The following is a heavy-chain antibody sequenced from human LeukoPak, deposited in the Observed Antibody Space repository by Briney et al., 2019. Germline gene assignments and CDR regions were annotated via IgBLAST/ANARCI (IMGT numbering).Heavy chain of an antibody. D-gene: IGHD5-12*01. J-gene: IGHJ4*02. V-gene: IGHV4-39*01. CDR2: IYYGRTT. CDR1: TDSISSSSHH. CDR3: VRHDGRGGATMGALDS. Sequence: SETLSLTCTVSTDSISSSSHHWGWIRQSPGKGLEWIGSIYYGRTTYYNPSLNSRVAISVVTSKNQFSLQLNSVTAADTAVYYCVRHDGRGGATMGALDSWGQGSLVTVS.